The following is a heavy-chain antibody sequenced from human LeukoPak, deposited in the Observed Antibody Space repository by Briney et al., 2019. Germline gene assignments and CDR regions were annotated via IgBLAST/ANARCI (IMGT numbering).Heavy chain of an antibody. Sequence: GGSLRLSCAASGFTFSSYGMHWVRQAPGKGLEWVAFIRYDGSNKYYADSVKGRFTIPRDNSKNTLYLQMNSLRAEDTAVYYCAKAFSYYGSGLDYWGQGTLVTVSS. V-gene: IGHV3-30*02. CDR3: AKAFSYYGSGLDY. J-gene: IGHJ4*02. D-gene: IGHD3-10*01. CDR1: GFTFSSYG. CDR2: IRYDGSNK.